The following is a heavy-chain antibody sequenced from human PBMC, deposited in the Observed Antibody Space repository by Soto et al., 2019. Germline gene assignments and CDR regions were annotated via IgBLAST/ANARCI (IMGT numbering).Heavy chain of an antibody. CDR3: AKSGLGVAQIWFGERLSDSDYYYMDV. D-gene: IGHD3-10*01. CDR1: GFTFSSYG. Sequence: QVQLVESGGGVVQPGRSLRLSCAASGFTFSSYGMHWVRQAPGKGLEWVAVISYDGSNKYYADSVKGRFTISRDNSKNTLYLQMNSLRAEDTAVYYCAKSGLGVAQIWFGERLSDSDYYYMDVWGKGTTVTVSS. V-gene: IGHV3-30*18. J-gene: IGHJ6*03. CDR2: ISYDGSNK.